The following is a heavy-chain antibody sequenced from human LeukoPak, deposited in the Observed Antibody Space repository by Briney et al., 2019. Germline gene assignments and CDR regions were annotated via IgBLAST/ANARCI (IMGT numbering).Heavy chain of an antibody. CDR1: GVTFSGSG. CDR2: IRSKANNSAT. CDR3: TRRTLYGSGNIDAFDI. J-gene: IGHJ3*02. V-gene: IGHV3-73*01. Sequence: PGGSLRLSCAASGVTFSGSGMHWVRQAAGKGLEWVGRIRSKANNSATAYAASVKGRFTISRDDSRTTAYLQLNSLKTEDTAVYYCTRRTLYGSGNIDAFDIWGQGTMVTVSS. D-gene: IGHD3-10*01.